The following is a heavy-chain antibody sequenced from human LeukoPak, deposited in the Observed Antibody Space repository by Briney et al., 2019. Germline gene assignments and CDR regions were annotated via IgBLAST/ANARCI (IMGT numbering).Heavy chain of an antibody. CDR1: GGTFSSYA. Sequence: SVKVSCKASGGTFSSYAISWVRQAPGQGLEWMGRIIPIFGTANYAQKFQGRVTITTDESTSTAYMELRSLRSDDTAVYYCARVEEWELLFLDYWGQGTLVTVS. V-gene: IGHV1-69*05. J-gene: IGHJ4*02. D-gene: IGHD1-26*01. CDR3: ARVEEWELLFLDY. CDR2: IIPIFGTA.